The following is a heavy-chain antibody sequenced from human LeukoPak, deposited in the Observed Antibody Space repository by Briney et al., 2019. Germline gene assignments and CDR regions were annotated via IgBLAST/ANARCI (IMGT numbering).Heavy chain of an antibody. D-gene: IGHD2-2*01. Sequence: SVKVSCKASGGTFSSYAISWVRQAPGQGLEWMGGIIPIFGTANYAQKFQGRVTVTADESTSTAYMELSSLRSEDTAVYYCARTYCSSTSCPFDYWGQGTLVTVSS. J-gene: IGHJ4*02. CDR1: GGTFSSYA. CDR3: ARTYCSSTSCPFDY. CDR2: IIPIFGTA. V-gene: IGHV1-69*13.